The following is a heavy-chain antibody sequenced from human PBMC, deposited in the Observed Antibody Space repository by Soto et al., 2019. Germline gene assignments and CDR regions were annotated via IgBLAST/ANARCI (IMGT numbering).Heavy chain of an antibody. V-gene: IGHV3-23*01. J-gene: IGHJ4*02. CDR1: GFTFNTYA. CDR2: ISDSGGRT. Sequence: GGSLRLSCAASGFTFNTYAMSWVHQAPGKGLDWVSAISDSGGRTYYADSVKGRFTISRDNSKNTLYLQMNCLRAEDTAVYFCAKELVNSGWTYFDYWGQGTLGTVSS. D-gene: IGHD6-19*01. CDR3: AKELVNSGWTYFDY.